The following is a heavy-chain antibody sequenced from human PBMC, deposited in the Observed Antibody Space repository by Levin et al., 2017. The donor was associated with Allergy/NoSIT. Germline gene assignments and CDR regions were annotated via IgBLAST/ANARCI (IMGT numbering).Heavy chain of an antibody. CDR2: MSSDGSNK. CDR1: FFPFLLSS. J-gene: IGHJ4*02. D-gene: IGHD2-15*01. Sequence: GGSLSLSFSSSFFPFLLSSLPFFLPSPSRGLAWVAVMSSDGSNKYYADSVKGRFTISRDNSRDTLFLQMNSLRAEDTAVYYCAKDLSNTGFCSGGSCYRLDSWGQGTLVTVSS. V-gene: IGHV3-30*18. CDR3: AKDLSNTGFCSGGSCYRLDS.